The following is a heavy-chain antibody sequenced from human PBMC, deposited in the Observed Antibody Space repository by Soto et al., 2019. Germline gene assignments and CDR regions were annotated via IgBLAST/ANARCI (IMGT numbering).Heavy chain of an antibody. D-gene: IGHD5-12*01. J-gene: IGHJ4*02. V-gene: IGHV3-23*01. Sequence: EVQLLESGGGLVQPGGSLRLSCAASGFTFSSYAMNWVRQAPGKGLEWVSSISGTGGGTYYADSVKGRFTISRDNSENMVYVQMNSLRVEDTAVYYCAKEVDGSGYDPFFDYWGRGILVSVSS. CDR2: ISGTGGGT. CDR3: AKEVDGSGYDPFFDY. CDR1: GFTFSSYA.